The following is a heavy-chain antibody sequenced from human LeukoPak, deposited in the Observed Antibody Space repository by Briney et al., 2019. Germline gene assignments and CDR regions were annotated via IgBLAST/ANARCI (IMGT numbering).Heavy chain of an antibody. CDR3: ARHQPLGYGGNSDAFDI. V-gene: IGHV4-39*01. J-gene: IGHJ3*02. D-gene: IGHD4-23*01. CDR2: IYYSGST. CDR1: GGSISGSSYY. Sequence: PSETLSLTCTVSGGSISGSSYYWGWIRQPPGKGLEWIGSIYYSGSTYYNPSLKSRVTISVDTSKNQFSLKLSSVTAADTAVYYCARHQPLGYGGNSDAFDIWGQGTMVTVSS.